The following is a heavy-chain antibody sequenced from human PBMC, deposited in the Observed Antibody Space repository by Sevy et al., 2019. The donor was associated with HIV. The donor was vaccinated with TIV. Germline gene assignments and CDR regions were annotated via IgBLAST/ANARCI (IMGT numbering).Heavy chain of an antibody. CDR3: ARLYYYGSGSLEGQFDY. CDR2: IYYSGTT. Sequence: SETLSLTCTVSGGSISSNGHYWGWIRQPPGKGLEWIGSIYYSGTTYYNPSLESRVTISVDTSKNQFSLRLSSVTAADTAVFYCARLYYYGSGSLEGQFDYWGQGTLVTVSS. J-gene: IGHJ4*02. V-gene: IGHV4-39*01. CDR1: GGSISSNGHY. D-gene: IGHD3-10*01.